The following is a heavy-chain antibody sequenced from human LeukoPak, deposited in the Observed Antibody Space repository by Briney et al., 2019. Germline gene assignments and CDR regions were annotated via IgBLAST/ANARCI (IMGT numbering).Heavy chain of an antibody. CDR3: ARDDRTYYYDSSGLFDY. CDR1: GFTFSSYW. D-gene: IGHD3-22*01. V-gene: IGHV3-7*04. CDR2: IKQDGSEK. J-gene: IGHJ4*02. Sequence: GGSLRLSCAASGFTFSSYWMSWVRQAPGKGLEWVANIKQDGSEKYYVDSVKGRFTISRDNAKNSLYLQMNSLRAEDTAVYYFARDDRTYYYDSSGLFDYWGQGTLVTVSS.